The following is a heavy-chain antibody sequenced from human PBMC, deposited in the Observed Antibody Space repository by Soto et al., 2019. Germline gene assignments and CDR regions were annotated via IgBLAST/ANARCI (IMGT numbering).Heavy chain of an antibody. Sequence: GGSLRLSCAASGFTFSSYSMNWVRQAPGKGLEWVSYISSSSSTIYYADSVKGRFTISRDNAKNSLYLQMNSLRAEDTAVYYCARDDPSIAAVLDIWGQGTMVTVSS. V-gene: IGHV3-48*01. CDR2: ISSSSSTI. CDR1: GFTFSSYS. J-gene: IGHJ3*02. D-gene: IGHD6-25*01. CDR3: ARDDPSIAAVLDI.